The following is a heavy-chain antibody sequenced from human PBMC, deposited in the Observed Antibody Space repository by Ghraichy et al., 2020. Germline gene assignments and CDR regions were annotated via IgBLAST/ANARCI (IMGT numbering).Heavy chain of an antibody. V-gene: IGHV3-13*01. D-gene: IGHD2-21*01. CDR1: GFTFSSYD. Sequence: GGSLRLSCAASGFTFSSYDMHWVRQATGKGLEWVSAIGTAGDTYYPGSVKGRFTISRENAKNSLYLQMNSLRAGDTAVYYCARVGGDGAFDIWGQGTMVTVSS. CDR2: IGTAGDT. J-gene: IGHJ3*02. CDR3: ARVGGDGAFDI.